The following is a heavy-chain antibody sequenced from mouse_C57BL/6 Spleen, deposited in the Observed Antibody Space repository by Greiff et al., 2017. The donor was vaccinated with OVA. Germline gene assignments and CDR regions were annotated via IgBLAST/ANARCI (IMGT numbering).Heavy chain of an antibody. Sequence: QVQLQQSGPELVKPGASVKISCKASGYAFSSSWMNWVKQRPGKGLEWIGRIYPGDGDTNYNGKFKGKATLTADKSSSTAYMQLSSLTSEDSAVYFCAREEVYYGSSYFDYWGQGTTLTVSS. CDR3: AREEVYYGSSYFDY. D-gene: IGHD1-1*01. CDR2: IYPGDGDT. J-gene: IGHJ2*01. V-gene: IGHV1-82*01. CDR1: GYAFSSSW.